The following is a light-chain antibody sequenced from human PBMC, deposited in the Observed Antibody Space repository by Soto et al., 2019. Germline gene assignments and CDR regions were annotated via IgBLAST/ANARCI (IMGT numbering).Light chain of an antibody. V-gene: IGLV2-23*02. Sequence: QSALTQPASASGSPGQSITISCTGTSSDVGSYNLVSWYQQHPGKAPKFMIYEVNKRPSGVSNRFSGSKSGNTASLTISGLQAEDEADYYCCSYAGSSTYVIFGGGTKLTVL. J-gene: IGLJ2*01. CDR1: SSDVGSYNL. CDR3: CSYAGSSTYVI. CDR2: EVN.